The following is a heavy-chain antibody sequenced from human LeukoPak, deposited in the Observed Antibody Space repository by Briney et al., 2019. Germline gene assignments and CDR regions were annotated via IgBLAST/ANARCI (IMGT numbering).Heavy chain of an antibody. J-gene: IGHJ3*02. D-gene: IGHD3-10*01. CDR1: GFTFSSYG. CDR2: IWYDGSNK. V-gene: IGHV3-33*06. Sequence: GGSLRLSCAASGFTFSSYGMHWVRQAPGKGLEWVAVIWYDGSNKYYADSVKGRFTISRDNSKNTLFLQMNSLRAEDTAIYYCAKDSYGSGRPLHAFDIWGQGTMVTV. CDR3: AKDSYGSGRPLHAFDI.